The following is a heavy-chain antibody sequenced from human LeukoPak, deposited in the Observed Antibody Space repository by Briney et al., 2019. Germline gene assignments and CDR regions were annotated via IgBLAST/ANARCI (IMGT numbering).Heavy chain of an antibody. J-gene: IGHJ4*02. CDR2: ISSSSSYI. Sequence: GGSLRLSCAASGFTFSSYSMNWVRQAPGKGLEWVSSISSSSSYIYYADSVKGRFTISRDNAKNSLYLQMNSLRAEDTAVYYCARDRSTDFWSGYYTNYFDYWGQGTLVTVSS. V-gene: IGHV3-21*01. D-gene: IGHD3-3*01. CDR1: GFTFSSYS. CDR3: ARDRSTDFWSGYYTNYFDY.